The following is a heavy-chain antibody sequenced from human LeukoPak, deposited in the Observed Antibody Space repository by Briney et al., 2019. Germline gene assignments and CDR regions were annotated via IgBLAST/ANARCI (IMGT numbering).Heavy chain of an antibody. J-gene: IGHJ4*02. Sequence: GGSLRLSCAASGFTFSSYAMSWVRQAPGKGLECVSVITGSGGSTAYADSVKGRFTISRDNSENTLHLQMNSLRVEDTAIYYCATYRQVLLPFESWGQGTLVTVSS. CDR2: ITGSGGST. V-gene: IGHV3-23*01. CDR1: GFTFSSYA. CDR3: ATYRQVLLPFES. D-gene: IGHD2-8*02.